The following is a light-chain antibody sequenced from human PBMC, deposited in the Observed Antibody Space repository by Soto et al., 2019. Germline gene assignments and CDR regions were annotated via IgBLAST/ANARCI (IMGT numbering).Light chain of an antibody. J-gene: IGKJ5*01. CDR2: DAS. CDR1: QSVSNY. V-gene: IGKV3-11*01. Sequence: EIVLTRSPATLSLSPGERATLSCRASQSVSNYLAWHQHKPGQAPRLLIYDASNRATGIPARFSGSGSGTDFTLTSSSLEPEDAAVYYCQQRSNWITFGQGTRLEIK. CDR3: QQRSNWIT.